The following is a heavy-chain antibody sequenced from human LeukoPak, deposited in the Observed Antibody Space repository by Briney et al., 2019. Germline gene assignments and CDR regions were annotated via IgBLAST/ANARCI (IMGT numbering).Heavy chain of an antibody. Sequence: SETLSLTCTVSGDSVASGGYYWTWIRQPPGKGLEWIGYIYYSVSTNYNLSLKSRVTISVDTSENQFSLKLTSVTAADTAVYYCARGGRGRNWFDPWGQGTLVTVSS. J-gene: IGHJ5*02. CDR3: ARGGRGRNWFDP. V-gene: IGHV4-61*08. CDR2: IYYSVST. D-gene: IGHD3-10*01. CDR1: GDSVASGGYY.